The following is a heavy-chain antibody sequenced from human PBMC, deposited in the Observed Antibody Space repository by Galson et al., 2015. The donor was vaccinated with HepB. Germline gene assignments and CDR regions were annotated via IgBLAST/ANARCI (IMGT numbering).Heavy chain of an antibody. Sequence: SLRLSCAASGFTFSKFPMHWVRQAPGKELEWVAFISYDGSSKYVADSVKGRFTISRDNSNNTLYLQMNSLRPQDTAVYFCARDLGIFGDFDYWGQGTLVSVPS. CDR1: GFTFSKFP. J-gene: IGHJ4*02. CDR3: ARDLGIFGDFDY. V-gene: IGHV3-30*04. D-gene: IGHD3-3*01. CDR2: ISYDGSSK.